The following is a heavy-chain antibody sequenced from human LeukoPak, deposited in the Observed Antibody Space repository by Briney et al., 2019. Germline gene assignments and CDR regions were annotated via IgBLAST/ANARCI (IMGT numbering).Heavy chain of an antibody. CDR1: GFTFSSYS. V-gene: IGHV3-9*01. J-gene: IGHJ6*02. Sequence: TGGSLRLSCAASGFTFSSYSMNWVRQAPGKGLEWVSGISWNSGSIGYADSVKGRFTISRDNAKNSLYLQMNSLRAEDTALYYCAKPLRRRSYYGMDVWGQGTTVTVSS. CDR3: AKPLRRRSYYGMDV. CDR2: ISWNSGSI.